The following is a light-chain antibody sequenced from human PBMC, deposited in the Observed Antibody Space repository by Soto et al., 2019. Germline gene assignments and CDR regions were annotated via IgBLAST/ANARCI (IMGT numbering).Light chain of an antibody. CDR2: GAS. V-gene: IGKV3-20*01. CDR3: QQYGSSPGT. Sequence: IVLTQSPGTLSLSPGERATLSCRASQSVSSSYLAWYQQKPGQAPRLLIYGASIRATGIPDRFSGSGSGTDFTLTISRLEPEDFAVYYRQQYGSSPGTFGQGTKVEIK. J-gene: IGKJ1*01. CDR1: QSVSSSY.